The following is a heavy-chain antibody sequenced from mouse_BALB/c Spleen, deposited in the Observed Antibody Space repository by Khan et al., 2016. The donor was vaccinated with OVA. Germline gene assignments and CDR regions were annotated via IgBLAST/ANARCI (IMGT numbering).Heavy chain of an antibody. CDR1: GFSLTSFG. CDR2: IWSGGST. V-gene: IGHV2-2*02. D-gene: IGHD2-1*01. Sequence: QVQLKESGPGLVQPSQSLSITCTVSGFSLTSFGVHWVRQSPGKGLEWLGVIWSGGSTDYNAAFISRLSISKDNSKSQVFFKMNSLQANDTAIYYCARSPYGNYGFAYWGQGTLVTVSA. CDR3: ARSPYGNYGFAY. J-gene: IGHJ3*01.